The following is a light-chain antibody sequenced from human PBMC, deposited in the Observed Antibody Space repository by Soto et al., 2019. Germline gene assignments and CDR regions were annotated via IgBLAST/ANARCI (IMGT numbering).Light chain of an antibody. CDR2: EVS. J-gene: IGLJ3*02. V-gene: IGLV2-14*01. Sequence: QSVLTQPASVSGSPGLSITISCTGTSSDVGAYNYVSWFQQHPGKAPKLMIFEVSNRPSGVSNRFSGSKSGNTASLTISGLQAEDEADYYCSAYTTSSSWLFGGGNK. CDR3: SAYTTSSSWL. CDR1: SSDVGAYNY.